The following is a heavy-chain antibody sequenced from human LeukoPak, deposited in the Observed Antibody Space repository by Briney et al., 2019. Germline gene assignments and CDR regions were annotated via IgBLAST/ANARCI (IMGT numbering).Heavy chain of an antibody. CDR2: ISSSSSYI. CDR3: ARDREGYYDILTGTHYYYGMDV. D-gene: IGHD3-9*01. CDR1: GFTFSSYS. Sequence: GGSLRLSCAASGFTFSSYSMNWVRQAPGKGLEWVSSISSSSSYIYYADSVKGRFTISRDNAKNSLYLQMNSLGAEDTAVYYCARDREGYYDILTGTHYYYGMDVWGQGTTVTVSS. J-gene: IGHJ6*02. V-gene: IGHV3-21*01.